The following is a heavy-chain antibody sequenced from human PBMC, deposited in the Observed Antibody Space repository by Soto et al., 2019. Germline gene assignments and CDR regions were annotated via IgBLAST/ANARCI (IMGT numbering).Heavy chain of an antibody. CDR3: ARSGTYYLGWFDP. CDR1: GGSSSSRSYC. J-gene: IGHJ5*02. Sequence: SETLSVTCTVAGGSSSSRSYCWGWIRQPPGKGLEWIGSIYYSGSTYYNPSLKSRVTISVDTSKNQFSLKLSSVTAADTVVYYCARSGTYYLGWFDPWGQGTLVT. D-gene: IGHD3-10*01. V-gene: IGHV4-39*01. CDR2: IYYSGST.